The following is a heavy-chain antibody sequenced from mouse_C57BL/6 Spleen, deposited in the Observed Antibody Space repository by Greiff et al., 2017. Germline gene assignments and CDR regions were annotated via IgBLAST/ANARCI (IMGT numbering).Heavy chain of an antibody. J-gene: IGHJ3*01. CDR2: IDPETGGT. V-gene: IGHV1-15*01. CDR3: TRDDPWFAY. Sequence: QVQLKQSGAELVRPGASVTLSRKASGYTFTDYEMHWVKQTPVHGLEWIGAIDPETGGTAYNQKFKGKAILTADKSSSTAYMELRSLTSEDSAVYYCTRDDPWFAYWGQGTLVTVSA. D-gene: IGHD2-3*01. CDR1: GYTFTDYE.